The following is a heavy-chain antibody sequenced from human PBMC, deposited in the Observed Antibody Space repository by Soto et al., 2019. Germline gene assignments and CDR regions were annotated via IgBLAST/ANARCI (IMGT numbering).Heavy chain of an antibody. V-gene: IGHV3-23*01. CDR1: GFTFSSYA. CDR2: ISGSGGST. Sequence: GGSLRLSCAASGFTFSSYAMTWVRQAPGKGLQWVSAISGSGGSTYYADSVRGRFTISRDNSKNTLYLQMNSLRAEDTAVYYCAKGSRATTYYYMDVWGKGTTVTVSS. CDR3: AKGSRATTYYYMDV. J-gene: IGHJ6*03. D-gene: IGHD5-12*01.